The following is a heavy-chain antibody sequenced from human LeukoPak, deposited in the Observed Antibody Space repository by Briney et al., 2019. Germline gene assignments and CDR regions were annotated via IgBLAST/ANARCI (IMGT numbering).Heavy chain of an antibody. D-gene: IGHD3-9*01. V-gene: IGHV3-23*01. J-gene: IGHJ4*02. Sequence: GGSLRLSCAASGFTFSSYAMSWVRQAPWKGLEWVSAISGSGGSTYYADSVKGRFTISRDNSKNTLYLQMNSLRAEDTAVYYCAKEELRYFDWLSPFDYWGQGTLVTVSS. CDR3: AKEELRYFDWLSPFDY. CDR1: GFTFSSYA. CDR2: ISGSGGST.